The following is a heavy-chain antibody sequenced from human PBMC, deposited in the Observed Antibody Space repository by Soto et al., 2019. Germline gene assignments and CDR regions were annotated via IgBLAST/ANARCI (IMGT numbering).Heavy chain of an antibody. J-gene: IGHJ5*02. CDR2: TYATGTT. D-gene: IGHD1-1*01. CDR3: VRDGTKTLRDWFDP. Sequence: PSETLSLTXTVSGASISGFYWSWIRKSAGKGLEWIGRTYATGTTDYNPSLKSRVMMSVDTSKKQFSLKLRSVTAADTAVYYCVRDGTKTLRDWFDPWGQGISVTVSS. V-gene: IGHV4-4*07. CDR1: GASISGFY.